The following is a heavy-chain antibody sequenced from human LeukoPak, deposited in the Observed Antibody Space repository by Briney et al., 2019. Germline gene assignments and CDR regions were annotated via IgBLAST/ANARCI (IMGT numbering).Heavy chain of an antibody. CDR3: ATDGRQWLALGY. D-gene: IGHD6-19*01. CDR1: GYTLTELS. V-gene: IGHV1-24*01. J-gene: IGHJ4*02. Sequence: ASVKVSCKVSGYTLTELSMHWVRQAPGKGLEWMGGFDPEDGETIYAQKFQGRVTMTEDTSTDTAYMELSSLRSEDTAVYYCATDGRQWLALGYWGQGTLVTVSS. CDR2: FDPEDGET.